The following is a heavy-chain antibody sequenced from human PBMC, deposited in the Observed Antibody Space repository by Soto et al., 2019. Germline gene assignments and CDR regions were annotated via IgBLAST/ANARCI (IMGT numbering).Heavy chain of an antibody. CDR3: THRRCSGGSCSNVFDF. CDR2: IYWSDDK. V-gene: IGHV2-5*01. Sequence: QITLKESGPTLVQPTQTLTLTCSFSGFSLSSSGEGVGWIRQPPGKALEWLALIYWSDDKRYSPSLKNRLTITGDTSKNQVVLTMTSLDPVDTATYYCTHRRCSGGSCSNVFDFWGQGAMVTVSS. CDR1: GFSLSSSGEG. D-gene: IGHD2-15*01. J-gene: IGHJ3*01.